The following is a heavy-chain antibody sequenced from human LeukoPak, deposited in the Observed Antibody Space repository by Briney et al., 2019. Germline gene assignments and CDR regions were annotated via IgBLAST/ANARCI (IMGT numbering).Heavy chain of an antibody. CDR1: GFTFSSYW. J-gene: IGHJ4*02. CDR3: ARGEYSSSSTVDY. CDR2: IKQDGSGK. Sequence: GGSLRLSCAASGFTFSSYWMGWVRQAPGKGLEWVANIKQDGSGKYYVDSVKGRFTISRINAENSLYLQMNSLRAEDTAVYYCARGEYSSSSTVDYWGRGTLVTVSA. V-gene: IGHV3-7*01. D-gene: IGHD6-6*01.